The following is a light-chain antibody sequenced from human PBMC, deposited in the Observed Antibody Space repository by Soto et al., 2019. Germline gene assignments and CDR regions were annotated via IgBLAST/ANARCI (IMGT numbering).Light chain of an antibody. CDR2: EVS. CDR3: SSFTSSSTYV. Sequence: QSVLTQPPSVSGSPGQSVIISCSGTSSDVGSYNRVSWYQQPPGTAPKLMIYEVSNRPSGVPDRFSGSKSGNTASLTISGLQAEDEADYYCSSFTSSSTYVFGTGTKVTVL. CDR1: SSDVGSYNR. V-gene: IGLV2-18*02. J-gene: IGLJ1*01.